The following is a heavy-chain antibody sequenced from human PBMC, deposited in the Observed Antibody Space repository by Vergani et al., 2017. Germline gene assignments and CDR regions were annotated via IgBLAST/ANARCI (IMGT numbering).Heavy chain of an antibody. CDR3: ARSTQYSSGWYTHYCGMAV. V-gene: IGHV3-72*01. CDR1: GFTFSDLY. D-gene: IGHD6-19*01. CDR2: TRNKANSYTT. J-gene: IGHJ6*02. Sequence: EVQLVESGGGLVQPGGSLRLSCAASGFTFSDLYMDWVRQAPGKGLEWVGRTRNKANSYTTEYAASVKGRFTISRDDSKNSLYLQMNSLKTEDTAVYYCARSTQYSSGWYTHYCGMAVWGQGTTVTVSS.